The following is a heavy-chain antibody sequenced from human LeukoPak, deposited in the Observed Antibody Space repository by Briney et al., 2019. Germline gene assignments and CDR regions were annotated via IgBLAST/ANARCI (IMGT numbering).Heavy chain of an antibody. CDR1: GYTFTGYY. J-gene: IGHJ5*02. Sequence: ASVKVSCKASGYTFTGYYMHWVRQAPGQGLAWMGWINPNSGGTNYAQKFQGRVTMTRDTSISTAYMELSRLRSDDTAVYYCARDAPGTVTTLLHWFDPWGQGTLVTVSS. D-gene: IGHD4-17*01. CDR3: ARDAPGTVTTLLHWFDP. V-gene: IGHV1-2*02. CDR2: INPNSGGT.